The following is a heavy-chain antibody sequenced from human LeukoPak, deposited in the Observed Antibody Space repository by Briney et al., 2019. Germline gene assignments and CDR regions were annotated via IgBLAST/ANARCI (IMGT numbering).Heavy chain of an antibody. CDR1: GYSISSGYY. D-gene: IGHD5-18*01. V-gene: IGHV4-38-2*01. J-gene: IGHJ4*02. CDR3: ARSYERYSYGPAGY. CDR2: VYYSGST. Sequence: SETLSLTCAVSGYSISSGYYWGWIRQPPGKGLEWIGSVYYSGSTYYNPSIKSRVTMSVDTSKNQFSLKLTSVGAADTAVYYCARSYERYSYGPAGYWGQGTLVTVSS.